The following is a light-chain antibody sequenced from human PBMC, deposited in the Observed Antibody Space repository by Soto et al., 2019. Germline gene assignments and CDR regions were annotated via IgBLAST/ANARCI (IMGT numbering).Light chain of an antibody. Sequence: VLTQSPGTLSLSPGERATLSCRASQSINSSYLAWYQHKPGQAPRLLFYGASSRATGIPHRFSGSASGTEFTLTISRLEPEDCGVYYCQQYGGSPPYTFGQGTRLEIK. CDR2: GAS. CDR1: QSINSSY. CDR3: QQYGGSPPYT. V-gene: IGKV3-20*01. J-gene: IGKJ2*01.